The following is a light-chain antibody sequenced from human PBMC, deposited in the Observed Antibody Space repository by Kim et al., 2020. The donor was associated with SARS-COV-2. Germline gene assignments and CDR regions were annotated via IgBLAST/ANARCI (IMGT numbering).Light chain of an antibody. V-gene: IGLV2-14*04. Sequence: GQSITISCTGTSSDVGGYNYVSWYQQHPGKDPKRMIYDVSKRPSGVSNRFSGSKSGNTASLTISGLQAEDEADYYCSSYTSSSIWVCGGGTKLTVL. CDR2: DVS. J-gene: IGLJ3*02. CDR3: SSYTSSSIWV. CDR1: SSDVGGYNY.